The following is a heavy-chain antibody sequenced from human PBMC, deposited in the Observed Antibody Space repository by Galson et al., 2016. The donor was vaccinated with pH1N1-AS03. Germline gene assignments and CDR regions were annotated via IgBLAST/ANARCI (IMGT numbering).Heavy chain of an antibody. Sequence: SETLSLTCAVSGYSISSGYYWGWIRQPPGKGLEWIATIYHGGSTYYNPSLKSRVTISIDTSKNQFSLKLNSVTAADTAVYYCAKPHDYNEYEGGFDIGGQGTRVTVSS. D-gene: IGHD5-24*01. CDR1: GYSISSGYY. CDR3: AKPHDYNEYEGGFDI. J-gene: IGHJ3*02. V-gene: IGHV4-38-2*01. CDR2: IYHGGST.